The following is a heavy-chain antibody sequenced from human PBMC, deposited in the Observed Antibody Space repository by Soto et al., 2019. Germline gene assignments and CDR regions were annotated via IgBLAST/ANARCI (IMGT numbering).Heavy chain of an antibody. CDR1: GGSFSGYY. J-gene: IGHJ4*02. CDR3: ARGPRRGYYYDSSGRYFDY. D-gene: IGHD3-22*01. CDR2: INHSGST. V-gene: IGHV4-34*01. Sequence: SETLSLTCAVYGGSFSGYYWSWIRQPPGKGLEWIGEINHSGSTNYNPSLKSRVTISVDTSKNQFSLKLSSVTAADTAVYYCARGPRRGYYYDSSGRYFDYWAQGTLVNVSS.